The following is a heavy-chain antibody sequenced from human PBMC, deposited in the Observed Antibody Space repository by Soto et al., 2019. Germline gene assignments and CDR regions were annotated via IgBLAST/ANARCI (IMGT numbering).Heavy chain of an antibody. Sequence: SVEVSYKASCYTFTSYGINWVRQAPGQGLEWMGWISGYNGNTNYAQKLQGRVTMTTDTSTSTAYMELRSLRSDDTAVYYCAMSPGIAVAYDYWGQGNLVTVSS. CDR2: ISGYNGNT. CDR3: AMSPGIAVAYDY. CDR1: CYTFTSYG. J-gene: IGHJ4*02. V-gene: IGHV1-18*04. D-gene: IGHD6-19*01.